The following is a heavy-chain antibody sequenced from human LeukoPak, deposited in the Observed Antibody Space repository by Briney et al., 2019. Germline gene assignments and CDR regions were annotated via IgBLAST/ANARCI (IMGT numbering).Heavy chain of an antibody. J-gene: IGHJ5*02. V-gene: IGHV1-69*13. CDR1: GGTLSIYA. D-gene: IGHD3-10*01. Sequence: SVKVSCKASGGTLSIYAISWVRQAPGQGLEWMGGIIPIFSTANYAQKFQGRVTITADESTSTAYMELSSLRSEDTAVYYCARDPITMVRGVPHWFDPWGQGTLVTVSS. CDR3: ARDPITMVRGVPHWFDP. CDR2: IIPIFSTA.